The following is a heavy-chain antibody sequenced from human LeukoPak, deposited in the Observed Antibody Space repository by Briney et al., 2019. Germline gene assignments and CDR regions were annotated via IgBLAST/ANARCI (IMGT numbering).Heavy chain of an antibody. Sequence: SETLSVTCTVSGGFINGYYWSWIRQSPGKGLEWIGYIDYSGSTNYNPSLKSRVTISIDMSKNQLSLKLRSVTAADTAVYYCATGRYYDNVWGSYRPSFDFWGQGTLATVSS. D-gene: IGHD3-16*02. J-gene: IGHJ4*02. CDR1: GGFINGYY. CDR3: ATGRYYDNVWGSYRPSFDF. V-gene: IGHV4-59*08. CDR2: IDYSGST.